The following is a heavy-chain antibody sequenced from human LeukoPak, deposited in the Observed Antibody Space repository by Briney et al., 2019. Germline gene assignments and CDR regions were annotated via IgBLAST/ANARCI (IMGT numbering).Heavy chain of an antibody. V-gene: IGHV3-66*02. CDR2: LYSGGST. CDR3: ARLYDSSSYGAFDI. CDR1: GFTVRSSY. J-gene: IGHJ3*02. D-gene: IGHD3-22*01. Sequence: GGSLRLSCAASGFTVRSSYMGWVRQAPGKGLEWVSVLYSGGSTYYPDSVKGRFTISRDNSQNTLYLQMDSLRPEDTAVYYCARLYDSSSYGAFDIWGQGTTVTVS.